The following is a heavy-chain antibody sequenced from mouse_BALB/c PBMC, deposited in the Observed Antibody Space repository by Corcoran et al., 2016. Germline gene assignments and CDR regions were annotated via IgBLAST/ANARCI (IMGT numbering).Heavy chain of an antibody. Sequence: QIQLVQSGPELKKPGETVKISCKASGYTFTNYGMNWVKQAPGKGLKWMGWINTYTGEPTYADDFKGRCAFSLETSASTALLQINNLKNEDMHTYMCARGDYGSSDNAMDYWGQGTAVTVSS. V-gene: IGHV9-1*02. CDR1: GYTFTNYG. D-gene: IGHD1-1*01. CDR3: ARGDYGSSDNAMDY. J-gene: IGHJ4*01. CDR2: INTYTGEP.